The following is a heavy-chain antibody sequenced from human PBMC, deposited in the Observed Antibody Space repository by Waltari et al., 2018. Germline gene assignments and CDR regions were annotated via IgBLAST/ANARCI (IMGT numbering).Heavy chain of an antibody. CDR3: AMGMVVTPDFDY. CDR2: IRYDGSNK. Sequence: QVQLVESGGGVVQPGGSLRLSWAAAGFTFSSYGMHWVRQAPGKGLEWVACIRYDGSNKYYADSGKGRFTIARDNSKNTLYRQMNSLRAEDTAVYYCAMGMVVTPDFDYWGQGTLVTVSS. J-gene: IGHJ4*02. CDR1: GFTFSSYG. V-gene: IGHV3-30*02. D-gene: IGHD2-21*02.